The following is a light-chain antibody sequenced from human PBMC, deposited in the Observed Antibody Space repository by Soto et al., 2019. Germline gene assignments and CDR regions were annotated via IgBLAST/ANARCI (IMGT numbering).Light chain of an antibody. CDR3: SSYTSSNTLV. Sequence: QSALTQPASVSGSPGQSITISCTGTSSDVGSSNYVSWYQHHPGKAPKFMIYDVSNRPSGVSNRFSGSKSGNTASLTISGLQAEDEADYYCSSYTSSNTLVFGGGTKLTVL. V-gene: IGLV2-14*03. CDR2: DVS. CDR1: SSDVGSSNY. J-gene: IGLJ2*01.